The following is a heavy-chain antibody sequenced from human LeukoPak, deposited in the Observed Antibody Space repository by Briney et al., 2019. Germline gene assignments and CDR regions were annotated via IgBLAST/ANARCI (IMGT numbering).Heavy chain of an antibody. CDR1: GFTFGSYA. CDR3: ARPGYGDPYYFDY. J-gene: IGHJ4*02. V-gene: IGHV3-23*01. CDR2: ISGSGGST. D-gene: IGHD4-17*01. Sequence: GGSLRLSCAASGFTFGSYAMTWVRQAPGKGLEWVSTISGSGGSTYYADSVKGRFTISRDNSKNTLYLQMNSLRAEDTAVYYCARPGYGDPYYFDYWGQGTLVTVSS.